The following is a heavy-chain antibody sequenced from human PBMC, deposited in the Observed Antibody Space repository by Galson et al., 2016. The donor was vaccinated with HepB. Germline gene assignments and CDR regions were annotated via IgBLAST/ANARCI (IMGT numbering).Heavy chain of an antibody. CDR1: TFTFSNYG. CDR3: AKIFGISSSRSYGMDV. V-gene: IGHV3-23*01. J-gene: IGHJ6*02. CDR2: ITSSGGST. D-gene: IGHD6-6*01. Sequence: SLRLSCAASTFTFSNYGMRWVRQAPGKGLEWVSSITSSGGSTYYADSVKGRFTISRDNSGNTLYLQMNSLRAEDTAVYYCAKIFGISSSRSYGMDVWGQGTTVTVSS.